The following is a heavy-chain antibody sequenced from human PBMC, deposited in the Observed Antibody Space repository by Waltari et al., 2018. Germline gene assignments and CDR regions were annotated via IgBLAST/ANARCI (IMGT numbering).Heavy chain of an antibody. D-gene: IGHD2-21*01. CDR3: ARGGGAYCGGDCTYYFDY. V-gene: IGHV4-34*01. CDR1: GWSFSGYY. J-gene: IGHJ4*02. Sequence: QVQLQQWGAGLLKPSETLSLTCAVYGWSFSGYYWSWIRQPPGKGLEWIGEINHSGSTNYNPSLKSRVTISVDTSKNQFSLKLSSVTAADTAVYYCARGGGAYCGGDCTYYFDYWGQGTLVTVSS. CDR2: INHSGST.